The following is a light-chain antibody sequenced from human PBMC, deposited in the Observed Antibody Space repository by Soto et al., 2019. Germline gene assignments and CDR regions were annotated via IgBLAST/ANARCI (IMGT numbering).Light chain of an antibody. CDR3: QQYGSSLWT. CDR2: GAS. J-gene: IGKJ1*01. V-gene: IGKV3-20*01. CDR1: QSVSSY. Sequence: EIVLTQSPDTLSVSPGERATLSCRASQSVSSYLAWCQQKPGQAPRLLIYGASSRATGIPDRFSGSGSGTDFTLTISRLEPEDFAVYYCQQYGSSLWTFGQGTKVDIK.